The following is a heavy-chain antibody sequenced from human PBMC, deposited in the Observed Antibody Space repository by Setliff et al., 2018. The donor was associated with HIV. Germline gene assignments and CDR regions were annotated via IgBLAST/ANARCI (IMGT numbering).Heavy chain of an antibody. CDR1: SVSVSPDSYN. J-gene: IGHJ5*02. V-gene: IGHV4-61*01. CDR3: GRGWFDP. Sequence: PSETLSLTCTAPSVSVSPDSYNWNWIRQTPGKGLEWIGTFFHTGGITYNPSLRSRVTMSADTAESLLSLRLILVTAADTGVYYCGRGWFDPWGQGTLGTAPQ. D-gene: IGHD3-10*01. CDR2: FFHTGGI.